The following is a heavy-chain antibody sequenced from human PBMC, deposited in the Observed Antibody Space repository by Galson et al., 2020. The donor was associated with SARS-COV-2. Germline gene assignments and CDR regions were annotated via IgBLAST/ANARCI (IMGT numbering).Heavy chain of an antibody. CDR2: ISYDGSNK. Sequence: GGSLRLSCAASGFTSSSYAMHWVRQAPGKGLEWVAVISYDGSNKYYADSVKGRFTISRDNSKNTLYLQMNSLRAEDTAVYYCARDGASRSWYDYWGQGTLVTVSS. J-gene: IGHJ4*02. V-gene: IGHV3-30-3*01. D-gene: IGHD6-13*01. CDR3: ARDGASRSWYDY. CDR1: GFTSSSYA.